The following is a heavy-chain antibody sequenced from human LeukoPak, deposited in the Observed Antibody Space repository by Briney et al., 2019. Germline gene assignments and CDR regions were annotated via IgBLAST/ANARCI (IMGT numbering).Heavy chain of an antibody. CDR3: ARVRWFGELWYFDY. D-gene: IGHD3-10*01. Sequence: SETLSLTCTVSGGSISSGGYYWSWIRQHPGKGLEWIGYIYYSGSTYYNPSLKSRVTISVDTSKNQFSLKLSSVTAADTAVYHCARVRWFGELWYFDYWGQGTLVTVSS. V-gene: IGHV4-31*03. CDR2: IYYSGST. CDR1: GGSISSGGYY. J-gene: IGHJ4*02.